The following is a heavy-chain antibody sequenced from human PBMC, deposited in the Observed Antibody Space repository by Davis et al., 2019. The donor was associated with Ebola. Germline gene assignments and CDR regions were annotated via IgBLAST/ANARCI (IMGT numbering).Heavy chain of an antibody. V-gene: IGHV1-3*01. CDR1: GYTFTSYA. D-gene: IGHD3-22*01. CDR2: INAGNGNT. CDR3: ARGRHMIVVVTLDY. J-gene: IGHJ4*02. Sequence: ASVKVSCKASGYTFTSYAMHWVRQAPGQTVEGMGWINAGNGNTKYSQQFQGRVTITRDTSPSTAYMELSSLRSEDTAVYYCARGRHMIVVVTLDYWGQGTLVTVSS.